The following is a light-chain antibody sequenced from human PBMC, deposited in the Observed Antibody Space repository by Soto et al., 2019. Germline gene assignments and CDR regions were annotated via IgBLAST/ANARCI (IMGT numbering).Light chain of an antibody. Sequence: DIQMTQSPSSVSASVGDRVTITCRASQGISSWFAWSQQKPGKAPNLLIYAASSLHRGVPSRFSGSRSGTDFTLPIRSLQPEDFATYYCQQANRFPLTFGGGTKVEIK. CDR2: AAS. CDR3: QQANRFPLT. V-gene: IGKV1-12*01. CDR1: QGISSW. J-gene: IGKJ4*01.